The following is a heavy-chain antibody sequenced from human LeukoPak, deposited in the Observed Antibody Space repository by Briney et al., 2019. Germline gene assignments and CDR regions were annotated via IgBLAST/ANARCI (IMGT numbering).Heavy chain of an antibody. CDR2: IYYSGST. D-gene: IGHD1-26*01. CDR1: GGSISSSSYY. CDR3: ARGRSGHHVSLFEY. J-gene: IGHJ4*02. V-gene: IGHV4-39*01. Sequence: SETLSLTCTVSGGSISSSSYYWGWIRQPPGKGLEWIGSIYYSGSTYYNPSLKGRVTISVDTSKNQFSLKLSSVTAADTAVYFCARGRSGHHVSLFEYWGQGTLVTVSS.